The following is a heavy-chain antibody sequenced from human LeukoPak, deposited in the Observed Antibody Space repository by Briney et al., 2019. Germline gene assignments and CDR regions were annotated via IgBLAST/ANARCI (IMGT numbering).Heavy chain of an antibody. D-gene: IGHD5-18*01. J-gene: IGHJ6*03. CDR3: ARGYGGDYYYMDV. Sequence: SETLSLTCTVSGGSISSYYWSWIRQPPGKGLEWIGYIYTSGSTNYNPSLMSRVTISVDTSKDQFSLKLSSVTAADTAVYYCARGYGGDYYYMDVWGKGTTVTVSS. V-gene: IGHV4-4*09. CDR2: IYTSGST. CDR1: GGSISSYY.